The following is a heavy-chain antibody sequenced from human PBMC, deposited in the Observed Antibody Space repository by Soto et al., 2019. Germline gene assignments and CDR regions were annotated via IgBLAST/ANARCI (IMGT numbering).Heavy chain of an antibody. D-gene: IGHD3-22*01. CDR1: GFTFSSYA. CDR2: ISGSGGST. V-gene: IGHV3-23*01. Sequence: EVQLLESGGGLVQPGGSLRLSCAASGFTFSSYAMSWVRQAPGKGLEWVSAISGSGGSTYYADSVKGRFTISRDNSKNTLYLQMNSLRAEDTAVYYCARGPYYYDSSGLDYWGQGTLVTVSS. CDR3: ARGPYYYDSSGLDY. J-gene: IGHJ4*02.